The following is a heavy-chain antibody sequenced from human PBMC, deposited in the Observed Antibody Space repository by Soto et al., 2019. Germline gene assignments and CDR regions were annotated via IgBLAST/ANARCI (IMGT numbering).Heavy chain of an antibody. V-gene: IGHV4-34*01. CDR3: ARTATQCSRTSCYTVSLDF. D-gene: IGHD2-2*02. CDR2: INRDGVT. J-gene: IGHJ4*02. CDR1: GGSFSGYY. Sequence: SETLSLTCTVLGGSFSGYYWGWIRQPPGKGLEWIGEINRDGVTNYNPSLKSRLTISVDTSKNQFSLNLNSVTAADTAVYYCARTATQCSRTSCYTVSLDFWGQGTLVT.